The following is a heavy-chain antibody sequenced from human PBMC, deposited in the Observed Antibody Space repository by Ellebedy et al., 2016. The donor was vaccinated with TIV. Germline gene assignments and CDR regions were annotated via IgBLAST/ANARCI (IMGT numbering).Heavy chain of an antibody. V-gene: IGHV3-7*04. D-gene: IGHD1-1*01. CDR2: IKQDGSEK. CDR3: TRENWYIDY. CDR1: GFTFTTLW. J-gene: IGHJ4*02. Sequence: PGGSLRLSCAASGFTFTTLWMSWVRQAPGKGLEWVANIKQDGSEKFYVDSVKGRFTISRDNAKNSLYLQMNSLRAEDTAVYYCTRENWYIDYWGQGTLVTVSS.